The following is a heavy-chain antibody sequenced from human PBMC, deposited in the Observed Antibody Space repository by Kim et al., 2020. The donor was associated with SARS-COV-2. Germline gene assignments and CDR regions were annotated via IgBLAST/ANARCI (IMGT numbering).Heavy chain of an antibody. Sequence: SVKVSCKASGGTFSSYAISWVRQAPGQGLEWMGGIIPIFGTANYAQKFQGRVTITADKSTSTAYMELSSLRSEDTAVYYCARDRDLGYCSSTSCYGADYYGMDVWGQGTTVTVSS. J-gene: IGHJ6*02. CDR3: ARDRDLGYCSSTSCYGADYYGMDV. CDR2: IIPIFGTA. CDR1: GGTFSSYA. V-gene: IGHV1-69*06. D-gene: IGHD2-2*01.